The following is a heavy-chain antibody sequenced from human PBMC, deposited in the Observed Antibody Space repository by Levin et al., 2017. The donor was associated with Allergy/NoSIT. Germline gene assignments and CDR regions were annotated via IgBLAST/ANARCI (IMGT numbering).Heavy chain of an antibody. D-gene: IGHD1-1*01. V-gene: IGHV6-1*01. CDR3: ARARYNWNDADYYYYGMDV. CDR2: TYYRSKWYN. J-gene: IGHJ6*02. Sequence: SQTLSLTCAISGDSVSSNSVAWNWIRQSPSRGLEWLGRTYYRSKWYNDYAVSVKSPITINQDTSKNQFSLQLNSVTPEDTAVYYCARARYNWNDADYYYYGMDVWGQGTTVTVSS. CDR1: GDSVSSNSVA.